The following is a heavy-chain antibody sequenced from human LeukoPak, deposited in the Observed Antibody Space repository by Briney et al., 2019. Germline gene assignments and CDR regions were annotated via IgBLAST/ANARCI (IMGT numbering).Heavy chain of an antibody. J-gene: IGHJ6*03. V-gene: IGHV1-18*01. Sequence: ASVKVSCKASGYTFTSYGISWVRQAPGQGLEWMGWISAYNGNTNYAQKLQGRVTMTTDTSTSTAYMELRSLRSDDTAVYYCARDVMVYAFFHYYYYMDVWGKGTTVTVSS. CDR2: ISAYNGNT. CDR1: GYTFTSYG. CDR3: ARDVMVYAFFHYYYYMDV. D-gene: IGHD2-8*01.